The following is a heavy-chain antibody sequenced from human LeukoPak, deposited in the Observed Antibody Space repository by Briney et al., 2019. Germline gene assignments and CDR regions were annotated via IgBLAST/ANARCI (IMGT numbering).Heavy chain of an antibody. J-gene: IGHJ4*02. Sequence: PSETLSLTCTASGGSICNYHWSGIRQPAGKGLEWIGRIHSSGGTNYNPSLKSRVTMSVDTSTNLVSLKLSSVTAADTAVYYCARGGAPEYWGQGTLVTVYS. CDR2: IHSSGGT. CDR3: ARGGAPEY. V-gene: IGHV4-4*07. CDR1: GGSICNYH.